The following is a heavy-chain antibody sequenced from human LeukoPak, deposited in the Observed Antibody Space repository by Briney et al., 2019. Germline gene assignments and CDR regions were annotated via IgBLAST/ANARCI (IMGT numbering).Heavy chain of an antibody. CDR2: ISSSGSTI. CDR3: AREMATHGFDY. J-gene: IGHJ4*02. CDR1: GFTFSSYE. Sequence: GGSLRLSCAASGFTFSSYEMNWVRQAPGKGLEWVSYISSSGSTIYYADSVKGRFTISRDNSKNTLYLQMNSLRAEDTAVYYCAREMATHGFDYWGQGTLVTVSS. D-gene: IGHD5-24*01. V-gene: IGHV3-48*03.